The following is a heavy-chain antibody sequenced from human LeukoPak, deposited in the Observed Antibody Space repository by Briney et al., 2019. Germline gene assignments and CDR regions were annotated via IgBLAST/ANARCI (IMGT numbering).Heavy chain of an antibody. Sequence: GGSLRLSCAASGFTFSGYWMSWVRQAPGKGLEWVANIKENGSEKYYVDSVKGRFTISRDNAKNSLYLQMNSLRAEDTAVYYCAKEQLDIVVVPARSSSFHYHYYMDVWGKGTTVTISS. CDR2: IKENGSEK. V-gene: IGHV3-7*01. D-gene: IGHD2-2*01. CDR3: AKEQLDIVVVPARSSSFHYHYYMDV. CDR1: GFTFSGYW. J-gene: IGHJ6*03.